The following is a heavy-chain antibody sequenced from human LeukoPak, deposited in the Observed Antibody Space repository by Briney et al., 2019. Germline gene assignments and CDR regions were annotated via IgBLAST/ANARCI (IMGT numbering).Heavy chain of an antibody. CDR3: AKEPNYGGNYYFDY. J-gene: IGHJ4*02. CDR1: GFTFSSYW. D-gene: IGHD4-23*01. Sequence: GGSLRLSCAASGFTFSSYWMSWVRQAPGKGLEWVSGISGSGGSTYYGDSVRGRFTTSRDNSKYTLYLQMNSLRAEDTAVYYCAKEPNYGGNYYFDYRGQGTLVTVSS. CDR2: ISGSGGST. V-gene: IGHV3-23*01.